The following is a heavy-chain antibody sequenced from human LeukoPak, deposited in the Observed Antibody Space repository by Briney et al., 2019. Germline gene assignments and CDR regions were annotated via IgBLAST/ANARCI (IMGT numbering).Heavy chain of an antibody. CDR1: GASVGSNF. CDR2: IYSGGET. CDR3: TRDPPAVAINTYA. Sequence: PGRSLRPSCAASGASVGSNFMICVRQVPRSGMGWVSLIYSGGETSYADSVKGRFSISRDNSKNTLYLQMNSLRVEDTAVYYCTRDPPAVAINTYAWGQGTLVTVSS. V-gene: IGHV3-66*01. J-gene: IGHJ5*02. D-gene: IGHD6-13*01.